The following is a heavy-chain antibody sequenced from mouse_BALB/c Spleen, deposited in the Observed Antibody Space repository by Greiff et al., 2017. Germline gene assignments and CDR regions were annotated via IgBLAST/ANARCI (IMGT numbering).Heavy chain of an antibody. J-gene: IGHJ2*01. D-gene: IGHD2-4*01. CDR3: ARRYDSFDY. CDR2: INSNGGST. V-gene: IGHV5-6-2*01. CDR1: GFTFSSYY. Sequence: EVQRVESGGGLVKLGGSLKLSCAASGFTFSSYYMSWVRQTPEKRLELVAAINSNGGSTYYPDTVKGRFTISRDNAKNTLYLQMSSLKSEDTALYYCARRYDSFDYWGQGTTLTVSS.